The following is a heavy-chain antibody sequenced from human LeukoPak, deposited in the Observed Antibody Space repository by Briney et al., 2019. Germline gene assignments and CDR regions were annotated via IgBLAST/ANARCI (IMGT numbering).Heavy chain of an antibody. Sequence: SETLSLTCTVSGGSISSYYWSWIRQPPGKGLEWIGYIYYSGSTNYNPSLKSRVTISVDTSKNQFSLKLSSVTAADTAVYYCARTNYDFWSGYIYGMDVWGQGTTVTVSS. CDR3: ARTNYDFWSGYIYGMDV. CDR1: GGSISSYY. J-gene: IGHJ6*02. V-gene: IGHV4-59*08. D-gene: IGHD3-3*01. CDR2: IYYSGST.